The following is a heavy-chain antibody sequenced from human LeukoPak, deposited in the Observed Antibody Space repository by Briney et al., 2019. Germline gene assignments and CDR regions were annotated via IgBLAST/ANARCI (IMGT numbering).Heavy chain of an antibody. D-gene: IGHD3-22*01. CDR3: ARVPRNYYDSGGYRVDVFDI. J-gene: IGHJ3*02. Sequence: PSETLSLTCTVSGGSISDFYWSWIRQPAAKGLEWIGHFYTSGSSNYNPSLKSRVTVSLDTSMNQFTLRLGSVTAADTAVYYCARVPRNYYDSGGYRVDVFDIWGQGTMVTVSS. CDR2: FYTSGSS. CDR1: GGSISDFY. V-gene: IGHV4-4*07.